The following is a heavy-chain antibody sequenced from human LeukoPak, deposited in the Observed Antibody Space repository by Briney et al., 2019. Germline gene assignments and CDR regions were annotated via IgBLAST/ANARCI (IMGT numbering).Heavy chain of an antibody. D-gene: IGHD3-22*01. CDR3: ARAAIPRIYDSRLEYFQH. V-gene: IGHV3-23*01. Sequence: GGSLRLSCAASGFTFSSYAMSWVRQAPGKGLEWVSAISGSGGSTYYADSVKGRFTISRDNSKNTLYLQMNSLRAEDTAVYYCARAAIPRIYDSRLEYFQHWGRGTLVTVSS. J-gene: IGHJ1*01. CDR1: GFTFSSYA. CDR2: ISGSGGST.